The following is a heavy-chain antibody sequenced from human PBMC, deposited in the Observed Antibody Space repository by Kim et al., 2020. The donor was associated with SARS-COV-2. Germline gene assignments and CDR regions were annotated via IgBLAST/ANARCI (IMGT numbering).Heavy chain of an antibody. CDR3: ARDGSHKTFDY. CDR2: K. J-gene: IGHJ4*02. V-gene: IGHV3-7*01. Sequence: KYYVDSVKGRFTISRDNAKNSVFLQLNSLRAEDTGVYFCARDGSHKTFDYWGQETLVIVSS. D-gene: IGHD2-15*01.